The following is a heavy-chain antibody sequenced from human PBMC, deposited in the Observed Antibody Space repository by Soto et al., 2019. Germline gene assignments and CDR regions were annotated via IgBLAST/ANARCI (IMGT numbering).Heavy chain of an antibody. J-gene: IGHJ4*02. CDR3: TSTQYYYDSSGYYDDY. D-gene: IGHD3-22*01. CDR2: IRSKAYGGTT. Sequence: GGSLRLSCTASGFTFGDYAMSWFRQAPGKGLEWVGFIRSKAYGGTTEYAASVKGRFTISRDDSKSIAYLQMNSLKTEDTAVYYCTSTQYYYDSSGYYDDYWGQGTLVTVSS. CDR1: GFTFGDYA. V-gene: IGHV3-49*03.